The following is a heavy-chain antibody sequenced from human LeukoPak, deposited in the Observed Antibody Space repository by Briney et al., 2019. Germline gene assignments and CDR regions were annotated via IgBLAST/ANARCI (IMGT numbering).Heavy chain of an antibody. V-gene: IGHV1-18*01. CDR2: ISTYDHDT. J-gene: IGHJ5*02. D-gene: IGHD2-15*01. CDR1: GYTLTNYG. Sequence: ALLKGSCKTSGYTLTNYGIRSVRQAPGQGLEWMAWISTYDHDTNYAQKFRGRVTMTTDTSTSTAYMELRSLGSDDTAVYYCVRDYFCSGGTCDDCFDPWGQGTLVTVSS. CDR3: VRDYFCSGGTCDDCFDP.